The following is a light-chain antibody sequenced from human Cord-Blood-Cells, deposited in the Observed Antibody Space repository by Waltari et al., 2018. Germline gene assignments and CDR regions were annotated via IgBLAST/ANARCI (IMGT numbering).Light chain of an antibody. CDR3: QQSYSTPLT. CDR1: QSISSY. Sequence: DIQMTQSPSSLAASVDKRVTITCRASQSISSYLNWYQQKPGKAPKLLIYAASSLQSGVPSRFSGSGSGTDFTLTISSLQPEDFATYYCQQSYSTPLTFGGGTKVEIK. J-gene: IGKJ4*01. V-gene: IGKV1-39*01. CDR2: AAS.